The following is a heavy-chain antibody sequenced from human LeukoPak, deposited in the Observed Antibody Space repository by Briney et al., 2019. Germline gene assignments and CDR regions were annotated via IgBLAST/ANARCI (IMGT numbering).Heavy chain of an antibody. J-gene: IGHJ4*02. D-gene: IGHD4-17*01. V-gene: IGHV4-34*01. Sequence: SETLSLTCAVCGGSFSGYYWSWIRQPPGKGLEWIGEINHSGSTNYNPSLKSRVTISVDTSKNQFSLKLSSVTAADTAVYYCARSSTTVVAPFGFDYWGQGTLVTVSS. CDR2: INHSGST. CDR1: GGSFSGYY. CDR3: ARSSTTVVAPFGFDY.